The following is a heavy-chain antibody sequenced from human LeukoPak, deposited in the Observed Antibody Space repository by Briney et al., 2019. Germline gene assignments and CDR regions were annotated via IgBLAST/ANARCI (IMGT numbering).Heavy chain of an antibody. D-gene: IGHD3-3*01. J-gene: IGHJ4*02. CDR2: ISSSSSYI. CDR3: ARDTPDYDFWSGYYEDYFDY. V-gene: IGHV3-21*01. CDR1: GFTFSSYS. Sequence: GGSLRLSCAASGFTFSSYSMNWVRQAPGKGLEWVSSISSSSSYIYHADSVKGRFTISRDNAKNSLYLQMNSLRAEDTAVYYCARDTPDYDFWSGYYEDYFDYWGQGTLVTVSS.